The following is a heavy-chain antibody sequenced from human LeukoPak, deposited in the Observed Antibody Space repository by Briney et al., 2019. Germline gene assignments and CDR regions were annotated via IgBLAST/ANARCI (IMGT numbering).Heavy chain of an antibody. D-gene: IGHD3-10*01. J-gene: IGHJ4*02. CDR2: INPEGTTI. CDR3: SKDTFGAEDY. Sequence: GGSLRLSCAASGFTFSSYTMNWVRQVPGEGLVWVSRINPEGTTISYADSVKGRFTISRDNAKSTLYLQMNSLRAEDTAIYYCSKDTFGAEDYWGQGTLVTVSS. CDR1: GFTFSSYT. V-gene: IGHV3-74*01.